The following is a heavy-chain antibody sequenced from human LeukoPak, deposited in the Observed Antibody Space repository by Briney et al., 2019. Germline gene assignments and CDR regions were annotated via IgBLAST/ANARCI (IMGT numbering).Heavy chain of an antibody. J-gene: IGHJ5*02. CDR3: ARGPKFVVVPAAVGWFDP. CDR1: GYTFTSYG. CDR2: ISAYNGNT. D-gene: IGHD2-2*01. V-gene: IGHV1-18*01. Sequence: ASVKVSCKASGYTFTSYGISWVRQAPGQGLEWMGWISAYNGNTNYAQKLQGRVTMTTDTSTSTAYMELRSLRSDDTAVYYCARGPKFVVVPAAVGWFDPWGQGTLVTVSS.